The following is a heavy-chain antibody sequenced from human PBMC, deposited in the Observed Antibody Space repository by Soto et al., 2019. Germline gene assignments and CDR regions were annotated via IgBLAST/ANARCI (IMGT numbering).Heavy chain of an antibody. CDR1: GFTFNNYE. V-gene: IGHV3-48*03. J-gene: IGHJ3*01. CDR3: ARAPNYNDSRIRTH. D-gene: IGHD3-22*01. Sequence: PGVSLRLSCAVSGFTFNNYEMNWVRQAPGKGPEWVAYISSGGGTRYYAESVKGRFTISRDNAKNSLYLQMNSLRAEDTAVYYCARAPNYNDSRIRTHWGQGTMVTVS. CDR2: ISSGGGTR.